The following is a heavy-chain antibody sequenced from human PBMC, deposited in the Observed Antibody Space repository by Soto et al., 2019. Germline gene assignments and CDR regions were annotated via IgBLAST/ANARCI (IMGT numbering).Heavy chain of an antibody. CDR2: ISSSSSYI. CDR3: ARVIGKRWFGELSITYGAFDI. V-gene: IGHV3-21*01. D-gene: IGHD3-10*01. Sequence: GGSLRLSCAASGFTFSSYSMNWVRQAPGKGLEWVSSISSSSSYIYYADSVKGRFTISRDNAKNSLYLQMNSLRAEDTAVYYCARVIGKRWFGELSITYGAFDIWGQGTMVTVSS. CDR1: GFTFSSYS. J-gene: IGHJ3*02.